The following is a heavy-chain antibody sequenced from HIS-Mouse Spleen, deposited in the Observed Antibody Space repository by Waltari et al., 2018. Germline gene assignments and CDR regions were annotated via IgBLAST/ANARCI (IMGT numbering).Heavy chain of an antibody. CDR3: AKGGLMVYAIGDY. Sequence: QVQLVESGGGMVQPGRSLRLSCAASGFTFSSYGMHWVRQAPGKGLEWVAGIWYDGSNKYYADSVKGRFTISRDNSKNTLYLQMNSLRAEDTAVYYCAKGGLMVYAIGDYWGQGTLVTVSS. CDR1: GFTFSSYG. J-gene: IGHJ4*02. D-gene: IGHD2-8*01. CDR2: IWYDGSNK. V-gene: IGHV3-33*06.